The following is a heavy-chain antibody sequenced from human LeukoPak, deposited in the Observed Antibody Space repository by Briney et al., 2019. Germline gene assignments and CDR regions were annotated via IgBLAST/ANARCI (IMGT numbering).Heavy chain of an antibody. V-gene: IGHV3-7*01. J-gene: IGHJ4*02. CDR2: IKRDGSEK. D-gene: IGHD2-2*01. Sequence: PGGSLRLSCAASGFTFSSYWMSWVRQAPGKGLEWVANIKRDGSEKYYVDSVKGRFTISRDNAKNSLYLQMNSLRAEDTAVYYCARDSSLGEFDYWGQGTLVAVSS. CDR1: GFTFSSYW. CDR3: ARDSSLGEFDY.